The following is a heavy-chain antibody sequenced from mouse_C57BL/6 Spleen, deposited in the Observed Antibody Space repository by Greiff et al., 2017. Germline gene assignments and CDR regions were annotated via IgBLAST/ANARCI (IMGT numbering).Heavy chain of an antibody. Sequence: EVMLVESGGDLVKPGGSLKLSCAASGFTFSSYGMSWVRQTPDKRLEWVATISSGGSYTYYPDSVKGRFTISRDNAKNTLYLQMSSLKSEDTAMYYWARHESFYYGSSYGWFAYWGQGTLVTVSA. V-gene: IGHV5-6*01. J-gene: IGHJ3*01. CDR3: ARHESFYYGSSYGWFAY. CDR1: GFTFSSYG. D-gene: IGHD1-1*01. CDR2: ISSGGSYT.